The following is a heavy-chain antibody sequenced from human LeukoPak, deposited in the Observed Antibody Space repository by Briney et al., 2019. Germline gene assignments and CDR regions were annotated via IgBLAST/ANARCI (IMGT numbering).Heavy chain of an antibody. Sequence: PGGSLRLSCVASGFTFSNYPMTWLRQAPGKGLEWVSGISSNSYIHYADSVKGRFVVSRDNAENSLYLQMNSLRAEDTAVYYCARLPGYYYYYYYMDVWGKGTTVTVSS. V-gene: IGHV3-21*01. CDR3: ARLPGYYYYYYYMDV. J-gene: IGHJ6*03. CDR1: GFTFSNYP. CDR2: ISSNSYI.